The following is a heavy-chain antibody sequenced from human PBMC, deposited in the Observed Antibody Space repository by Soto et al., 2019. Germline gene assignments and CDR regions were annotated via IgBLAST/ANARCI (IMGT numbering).Heavy chain of an antibody. D-gene: IGHD2-21*02. J-gene: IGHJ4*02. V-gene: IGHV3-23*01. CDR3: GKVGDRGGACYWDH. Sequence: EVQLLESGGGLVQPGGSLRLSCAASGFTFSAYGMSWVRQAPGKGLEWVSGISDSGDSTSYADSVNGRFTISRDNSKNTLSLQMNRLRAEDTAVYYCGKVGDRGGACYWDHWGQGTLVSVSS. CDR2: ISDSGDST. CDR1: GFTFSAYG.